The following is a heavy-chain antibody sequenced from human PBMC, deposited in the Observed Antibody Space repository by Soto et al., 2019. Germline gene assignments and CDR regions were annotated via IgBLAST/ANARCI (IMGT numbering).Heavy chain of an antibody. CDR2: ISHDGTNK. CDR3: ARQGYRYGHGSLWLDY. V-gene: IGHV3-30-3*01. J-gene: IGHJ4*02. Sequence: LRLSCAASGFTFSTYAMHWVRQAPGKGLEWVAVISHDGTNKYYADSVKGRFTISRDNSKNTVFLQMDSLRAEDTAVYRCARQGYRYGHGSLWLDYWGQGTLVTVSS. CDR1: GFTFSTYA. D-gene: IGHD5-18*01.